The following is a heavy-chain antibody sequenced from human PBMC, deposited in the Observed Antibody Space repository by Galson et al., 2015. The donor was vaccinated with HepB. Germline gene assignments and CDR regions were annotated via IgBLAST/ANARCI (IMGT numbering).Heavy chain of an antibody. J-gene: IGHJ4*02. Sequence: SLRLSCAASGFTFSNYWMDWVRQAPEKGLEWVANVSPDGSGKYYVNSVEGRFAISRDNAKNSLSLQMNSLRAEDTAVYYCARHCGPSRCHGADCWGQGTLVSVSS. D-gene: IGHD2-21*01. CDR1: GFTFSNYW. CDR2: VSPDGSGK. V-gene: IGHV3-7*01. CDR3: ARHCGPSRCHGADC.